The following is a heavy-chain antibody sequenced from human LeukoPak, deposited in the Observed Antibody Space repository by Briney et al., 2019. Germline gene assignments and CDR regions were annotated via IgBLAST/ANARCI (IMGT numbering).Heavy chain of an antibody. D-gene: IGHD4-23*01. V-gene: IGHV1-69*15. CDR1: GGTFSSYA. J-gene: IGHJ5*02. CDR3: APDPMTTVVRVSIEGATS. CDR2: IIPISGTA. Sequence: GSSVKVSCKASGGTFSSYAISWVRQAPGQGLEWMGRIIPISGTANYAQKFQGRVTITADESTSTAYMELSSLRSEDTAVYYCAPDPMTTVVRVSIEGATSWGQGTLVTVSS.